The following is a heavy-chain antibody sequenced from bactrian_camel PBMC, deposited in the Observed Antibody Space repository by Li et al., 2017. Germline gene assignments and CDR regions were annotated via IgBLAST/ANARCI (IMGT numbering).Heavy chain of an antibody. CDR3: AATPRGFASFPSPYDYNY. Sequence: HVQLVESGGGSVQAGGSLRLTCVASGFAFDTHQMYWVRQAPGKGLEWLATMSSRGGATEYADSVKGRFTISRDNDKNTLYLQMNSLKPEDTAMYYCAATPRGFASFPSPYDYNYWGQGTQVTVS. V-gene: IGHV3S1*01. D-gene: IGHD3*01. CDR1: GFAFDTHQ. J-gene: IGHJ4*01. CDR2: MSSRGGAT.